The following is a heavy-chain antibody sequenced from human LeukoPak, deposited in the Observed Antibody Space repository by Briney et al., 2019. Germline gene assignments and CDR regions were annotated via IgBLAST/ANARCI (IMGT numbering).Heavy chain of an antibody. CDR2: ISSNGGST. CDR1: GFTFSRYA. Sequence: GGSLRLSCSVSGFTFSRYAMHWVRQTPGKGLEHVSGISSNGGSTYYADSVKGRFTISRDNSKNTLFLQMNSLRAEDTAVYYCAKDLSYALDYWGQGTLVTVSS. J-gene: IGHJ4*02. CDR3: AKDLSYALDY. V-gene: IGHV3-64*04. D-gene: IGHD2-2*01.